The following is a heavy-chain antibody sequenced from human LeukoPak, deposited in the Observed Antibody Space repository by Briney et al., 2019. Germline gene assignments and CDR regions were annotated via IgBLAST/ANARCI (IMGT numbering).Heavy chain of an antibody. CDR3: ANYMYYFDY. J-gene: IGHJ4*02. CDR1: GFTFSSYG. Sequence: AGGSLRLSCAASGFTFSSYGMHWIRQAPGKGLEWVAFIQSDGGNEYYADSVKGRFTISRDNSKNTVHLQMNSLRAEDTAVYYCANYMYYFDYWGQGTLVTVSS. CDR2: IQSDGGNE. V-gene: IGHV3-30*02. D-gene: IGHD3-10*01.